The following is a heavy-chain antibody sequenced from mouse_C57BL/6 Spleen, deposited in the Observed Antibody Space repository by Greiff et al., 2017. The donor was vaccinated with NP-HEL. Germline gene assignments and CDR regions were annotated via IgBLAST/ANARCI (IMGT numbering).Heavy chain of an antibody. D-gene: IGHD1-1*01. Sequence: VKLMESGPELVKPGASVKISCKASGYAFSSSWMNWVKQRPGKGLEWIGRIYPGDGDTNYNGKFKGKATLTADKSSSTAYMQLSSLTSEDSAVYFCAVLRNYWGQGTTLTVSS. V-gene: IGHV1-82*01. CDR3: AVLRNY. J-gene: IGHJ2*01. CDR1: GYAFSSSW. CDR2: IYPGDGDT.